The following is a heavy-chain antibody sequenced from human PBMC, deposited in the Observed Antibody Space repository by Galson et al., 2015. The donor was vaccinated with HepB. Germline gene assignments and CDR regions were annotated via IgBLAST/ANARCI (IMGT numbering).Heavy chain of an antibody. CDR2: ISSSSSTI. V-gene: IGHV3-48*01. Sequence: SLRLSCAASGFTFSSYSMNWVRQAPGKGLEWVSYISSSSSTIYYADSVKGRFTISRDNAKNSLYLQMNSLRAEDTAVYYCARETGTLEEDYWGQGTLVTVSS. CDR3: ARETGTLEEDY. CDR1: GFTFSSYS. D-gene: IGHD3-10*01. J-gene: IGHJ4*02.